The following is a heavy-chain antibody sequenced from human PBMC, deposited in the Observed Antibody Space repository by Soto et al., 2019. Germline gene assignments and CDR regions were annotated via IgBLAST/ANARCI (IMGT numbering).Heavy chain of an antibody. CDR1: GFTFSSYG. V-gene: IGHV3-33*01. CDR2: IWYDGSNK. Sequence: PGGSLRLSCAASGFTFSSYGMHWVRQAPGKGLEWVAVIWYDGSNKYYADSVKGRFTISRDNSKNTLYLQMNSLRAEDTAVYYCARDYGDFNLFGYFDLWGRGTLVTSPQ. D-gene: IGHD4-17*01. J-gene: IGHJ2*01. CDR3: ARDYGDFNLFGYFDL.